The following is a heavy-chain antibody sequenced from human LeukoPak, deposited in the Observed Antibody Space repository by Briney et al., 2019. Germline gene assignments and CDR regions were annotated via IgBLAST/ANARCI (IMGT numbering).Heavy chain of an antibody. Sequence: GESLKISCKGSGYTFTNYWIAWVRQMPGKGLGWMGIVYPGDSDTKYNQSFQGQVTISADKSISTAYLQWSSLKASDTAMYYCARVGDDVGGNWFDPWGQGTLVTVSS. CDR3: ARVGDDVGGNWFDP. CDR2: VYPGDSDT. D-gene: IGHD5-24*01. CDR1: GYTFTNYW. V-gene: IGHV5-51*01. J-gene: IGHJ5*02.